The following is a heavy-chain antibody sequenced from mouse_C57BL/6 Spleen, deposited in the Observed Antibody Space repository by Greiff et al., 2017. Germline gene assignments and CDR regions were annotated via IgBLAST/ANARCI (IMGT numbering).Heavy chain of an antibody. CDR1: GYAFSSSW. J-gene: IGHJ4*01. Sequence: QVQLQQSGPELVKPGASVKISCKASGYAFSSSWMNWVKQRPGKGLGWIGRIYPGDGDTNYNGKFKGKATLTADKSSSTAYMQLSSLTSEDSAVYFGALGSGSSPSYYAMDYWGQGTSVTVSS. CDR3: ALGSGSSPSYYAMDY. D-gene: IGHD1-1*01. V-gene: IGHV1-82*01. CDR2: IYPGDGDT.